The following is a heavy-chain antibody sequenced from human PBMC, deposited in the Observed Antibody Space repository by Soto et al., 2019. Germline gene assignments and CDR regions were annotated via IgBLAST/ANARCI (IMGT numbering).Heavy chain of an antibody. V-gene: IGHV1-8*01. J-gene: IGHJ6*02. CDR1: GYTFTSYD. CDR3: ARGHPSYCSSTSCYTGYYYYGMDV. CDR2: MNPNSGNT. D-gene: IGHD2-2*02. Sequence: ASVKVSCKTSGYTFTSYDINWVRQATGQGLEWMGWMNPNSGNTGYAQKFQGRVTMTRNTSISTAYMELSSLRSEDTAVYYCARGHPSYCSSTSCYTGYYYYGMDVWGQGTTVTSP.